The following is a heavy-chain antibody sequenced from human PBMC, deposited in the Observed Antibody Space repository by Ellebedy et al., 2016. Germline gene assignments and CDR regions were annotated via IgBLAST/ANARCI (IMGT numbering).Heavy chain of an antibody. V-gene: IGHV3-49*03. CDR2: IRSKSYGGTA. D-gene: IGHD5-18*01. CDR1: GLTFGDYA. CDR3: TRSRGYSYGYPDY. J-gene: IGHJ4*02. Sequence: GGSLRLSCTPSGLTFGDYAMNWFRQAPGKGLEWVGFIRSKSYGGTAEYAASVKGRFTISRDDSKSVAYLQMNSLKTEDTAMYYCTRSRGYSYGYPDYWGQGTLVSVSS.